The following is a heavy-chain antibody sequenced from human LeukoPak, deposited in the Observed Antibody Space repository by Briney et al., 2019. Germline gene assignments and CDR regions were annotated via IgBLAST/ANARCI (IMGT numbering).Heavy chain of an antibody. CDR3: ARQDYYDSSGYSFDY. J-gene: IGHJ4*02. CDR1: GGSISSYY. V-gene: IGHV4-4*09. D-gene: IGHD3-22*01. CDR2: IYTSGST. Sequence: SETLSLTCTVSGGSISSYYWSWTRQPPGKGLEWIGYIYTSGSTNYNPSLKSRVTISVDTSKNQFSLKLSSVTAADTAVYYCARQDYYDSSGYSFDYWGQGTLVTVSS.